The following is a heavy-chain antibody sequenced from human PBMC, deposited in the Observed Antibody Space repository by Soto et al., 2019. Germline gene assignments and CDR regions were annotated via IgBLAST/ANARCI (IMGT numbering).Heavy chain of an antibody. CDR3: ARVASDYINSVDH. CDR2: IGGSGGNR. J-gene: IGHJ4*02. CDR1: GFTFNAYS. V-gene: IGHV3-23*01. Sequence: DVQLLESGGGLVQPGGSLRLSCAASGFTFNAYSMTWVRQAPGKGVGGVSAIGGSGGNRYYAGSVRGRFTISRANSKDTVDLQMNSLRVEDTDVYYSARVASDYINSVDHWGQGILVSVSS. D-gene: IGHD4-4*01.